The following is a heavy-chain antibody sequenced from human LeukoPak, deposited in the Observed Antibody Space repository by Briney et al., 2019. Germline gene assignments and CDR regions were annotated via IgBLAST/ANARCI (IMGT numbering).Heavy chain of an antibody. CDR2: IIPILGLA. CDR1: GCTFSSYA. D-gene: IGHD2-21*02. CDR3: ARDGTHIVVVTAIPYYGMDV. V-gene: IGHV1-69*04. Sequence: SVKVSCKASGCTFSSYAIRWVGQAPGQGLEWMGRIIPILGLANYKQKLQGRVTVTADKNTSTAYMELSSLRSEDTAVYYCARDGTHIVVVTAIPYYGMDVWGQGTTVTVSS. J-gene: IGHJ6*02.